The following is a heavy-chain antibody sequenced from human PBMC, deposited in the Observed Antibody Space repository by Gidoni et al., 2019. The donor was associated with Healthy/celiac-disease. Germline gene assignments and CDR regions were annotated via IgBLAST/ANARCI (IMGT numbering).Heavy chain of an antibody. CDR2: IYYSGST. CDR3: ARAVPITMVRGDMGWFDP. J-gene: IGHJ5*02. D-gene: IGHD3-10*01. Sequence: QVQLQESCPGLVKPSETLSLTCTAPGGTISSDYRSCIRQPPGKGLAWIGYIYYSGSTNYHPSLKSRVTISVDTSKNQFSLKLSSVTAADTAVYYCARAVPITMVRGDMGWFDPWGQGTLVTVSS. V-gene: IGHV4-59*01. CDR1: GGTISSDY.